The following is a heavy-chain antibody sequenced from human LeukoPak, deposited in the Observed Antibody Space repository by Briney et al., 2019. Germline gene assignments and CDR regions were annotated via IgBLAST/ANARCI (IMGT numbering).Heavy chain of an antibody. V-gene: IGHV4-34*01. CDR3: ARDGRAHAFDI. D-gene: IGHD5-24*01. Sequence: SETLSLTCAVYGGSFSGYYWSWIRQPPGKGLEWIGEINHSGSTNYNPSLKSRVTISVDTSKNQFSLKLSSVTAADTAVYYCARDGRAHAFDIWGQGTMVTVSS. CDR2: INHSGST. CDR1: GGSFSGYY. J-gene: IGHJ3*02.